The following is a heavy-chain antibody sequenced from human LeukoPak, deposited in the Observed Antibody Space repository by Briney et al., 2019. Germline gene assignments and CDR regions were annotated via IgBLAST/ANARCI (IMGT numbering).Heavy chain of an antibody. CDR2: IYYSGST. D-gene: IGHD3-22*01. J-gene: IGHJ5*02. CDR3: ARDFPDSSGYYYDNWFDP. CDR1: GGSISSSSYY. V-gene: IGHV4-39*07. Sequence: SETLSLTCTVSGGSISSSSYYWGWIRQPPGKGLEWIGSIYYSGSTYYNPSLKSRVTISVDTSKNQFSLKLSSVTAADTAVYYCARDFPDSSGYYYDNWFDPWGQGTLVTVSS.